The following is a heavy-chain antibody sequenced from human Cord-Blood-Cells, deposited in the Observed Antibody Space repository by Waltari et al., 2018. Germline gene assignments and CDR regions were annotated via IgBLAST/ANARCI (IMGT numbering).Heavy chain of an antibody. Sequence: AGLLKPSETLSLTCAVYAGSFSGYYWIWLRQPPGRGLEWIGEINHSGSTNYNPSLKRRVTISVDTSKKQFSLKLSSVTAADTAVYYCARGEGDGYNDYWGQGTLVTVSS. J-gene: IGHJ4*02. CDR3: ARGEGDGYNDY. V-gene: IGHV4-34*01. CDR1: AGSFSGYY. D-gene: IGHD5-12*01. CDR2: INHSGST.